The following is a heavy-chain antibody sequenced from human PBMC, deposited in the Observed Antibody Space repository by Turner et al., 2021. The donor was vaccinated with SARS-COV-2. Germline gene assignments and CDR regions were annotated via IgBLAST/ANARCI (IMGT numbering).Heavy chain of an antibody. V-gene: IGHV1-69*06. J-gene: IGHJ4*02. D-gene: IGHD6-13*01. CDR3: ARHQPRGSSWYGALDY. CDR1: GGTFSGHA. Sequence: QLQLVQSGAEVKKPGSSVKVSCKASGGTFSGHAISWVRQAPGQGLEWMGVILPFLDTPKNEQRWQGRLTVTADKSTRTAYMELRSLTFEDTAVYYCARHQPRGSSWYGALDYWGQGTLVTVSS. CDR2: ILPFLDTP.